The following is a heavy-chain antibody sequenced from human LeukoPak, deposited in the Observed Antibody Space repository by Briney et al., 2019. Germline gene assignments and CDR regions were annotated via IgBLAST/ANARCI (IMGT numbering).Heavy chain of an antibody. CDR1: GGSISNYY. D-gene: IGHD1-26*01. Sequence: SETLSLTYTVSGGSISNYYWSWIRQPPGRGLEWVGYIYYSGSTNYNPSLKSRVTISVDTSKNQFSLKLSSVTAADTAVYYCARGQYHSGSLPWGQGTLVTVSS. CDR3: ARGQYHSGSLP. CDR2: IYYSGST. V-gene: IGHV4-59*01. J-gene: IGHJ5*02.